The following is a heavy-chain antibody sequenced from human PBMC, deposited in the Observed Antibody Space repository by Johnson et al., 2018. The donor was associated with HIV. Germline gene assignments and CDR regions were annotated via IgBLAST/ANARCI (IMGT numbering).Heavy chain of an antibody. J-gene: IGHJ3*02. CDR3: AKGVRGSSCYDAFDI. CDR1: GFTVSSNY. CDR2: IYSGGST. Sequence: VQLVESGGGLVQPGGSLRLSCAASGFTVSSNYMSWVRQAPGKGLEWVSVIYSGGSTYYADSVKGRFTISRDNSKNTLYLQMSSLRADDTAVNYCAKGVRGSSCYDAFDIWGQGTMVTVS. V-gene: IGHV3-66*01. D-gene: IGHD6-6*01.